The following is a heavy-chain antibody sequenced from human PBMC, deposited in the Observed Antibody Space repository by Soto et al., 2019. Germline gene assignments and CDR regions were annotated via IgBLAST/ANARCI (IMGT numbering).Heavy chain of an antibody. CDR3: ARENHPRGLFFNDSGVDV. V-gene: IGHV1-3*01. CDR1: GYTLTSYA. D-gene: IGHD3-10*02. J-gene: IGHJ6*02. Sequence: ASVKVSCKTSGYTLTSYAMHWVRQAPGERLEWMGWINAGDGDTKYSQKFQGRVTITRDTFANTAYMEVRSLRSEDTAIYYCARENHPRGLFFNDSGVDVWGQGTTVTVSS. CDR2: INAGDGDT.